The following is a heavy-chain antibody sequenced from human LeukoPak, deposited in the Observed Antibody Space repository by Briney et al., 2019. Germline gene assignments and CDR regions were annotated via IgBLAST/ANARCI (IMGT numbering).Heavy chain of an antibody. CDR1: GFTFSSYG. Sequence: PGGSLRLSCGASGFTFSSYGMHWVCQAPGKGLEWVAVIWYEGSNKYYADSVKGRFTISRDNSKNTVYLQMNSLRADDTAVYYCARSSFGSHRQDGMDVWGQGTTVTVSS. D-gene: IGHD1-26*01. CDR3: ARSSFGSHRQDGMDV. CDR2: IWYEGSNK. V-gene: IGHV3-33*01. J-gene: IGHJ6*02.